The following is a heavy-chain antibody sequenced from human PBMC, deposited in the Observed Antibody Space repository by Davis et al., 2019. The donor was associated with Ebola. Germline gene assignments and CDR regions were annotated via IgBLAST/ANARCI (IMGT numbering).Heavy chain of an antibody. J-gene: IGHJ3*02. Sequence: PGGSLRLSCAASGFTFSNAWMSWVRQASGKGLEWVGRIRSKANSYATAYAASVKGRFTISRDDSKNTAYLQMNSLRDEDTAVYYCARQLVQWQLPTTRTGAFDIWGQGTMVTVSS. D-gene: IGHD6-19*01. CDR3: ARQLVQWQLPTTRTGAFDI. CDR1: GFTFSNAW. V-gene: IGHV3-73*01. CDR2: IRSKANSYAT.